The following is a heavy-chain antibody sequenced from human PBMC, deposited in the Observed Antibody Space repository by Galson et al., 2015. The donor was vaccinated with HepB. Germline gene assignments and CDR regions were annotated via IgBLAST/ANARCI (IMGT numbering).Heavy chain of an antibody. CDR3: ANGAKDLDY. J-gene: IGHJ4*02. D-gene: IGHD3-10*01. CDR2: ISGSAIST. CDR1: GFTFSTYA. V-gene: IGHV3-23*01. Sequence: SLRLSCAASGFTFSTYAMTWVRQAPGKGLEWVSTISGSAISTYYADFVKGRFTISRDNSKNTLFLQMNSLRAEDTAVYYCANGAKDLDYWGQGTLVTVSS.